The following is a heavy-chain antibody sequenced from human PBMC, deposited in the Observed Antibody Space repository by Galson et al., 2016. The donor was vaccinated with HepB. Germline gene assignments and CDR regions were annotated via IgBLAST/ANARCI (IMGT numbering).Heavy chain of an antibody. Sequence: SLRLSCAASGFTFTDYYMSWIRQAPGKGLEWVSYISGSRNTIYYADSMKGRFTLSRDNAKNSLYLQMNSLRAEDTAVYFCARDKVGATPYYYGMDVGGQGTTVTVSS. V-gene: IGHV3-11*01. CDR2: ISGSRNTI. D-gene: IGHD1-26*01. J-gene: IGHJ6*02. CDR3: ARDKVGATPYYYGMDV. CDR1: GFTFTDYY.